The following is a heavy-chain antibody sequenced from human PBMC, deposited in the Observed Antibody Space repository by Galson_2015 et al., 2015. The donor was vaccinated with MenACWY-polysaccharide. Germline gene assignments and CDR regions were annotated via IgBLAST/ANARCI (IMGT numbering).Heavy chain of an antibody. Sequence: LTCAVSDYSIRSGYFWGWIRQPPGKGLERIASIFHSGTTYYNPSLKSRVTISVDTSKNQFSLKLSSVTAADTAVYYCARVEKYSGSFYILYWGQGTLVTVSS. CDR3: ARVEKYSGSFYILY. CDR1: DYSIRSGYF. J-gene: IGHJ4*02. CDR2: IFHSGTT. D-gene: IGHD1-26*01. V-gene: IGHV4-38-2*01.